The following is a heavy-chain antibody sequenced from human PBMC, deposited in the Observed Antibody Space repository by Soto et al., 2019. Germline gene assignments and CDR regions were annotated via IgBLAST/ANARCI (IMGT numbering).Heavy chain of an antibody. CDR3: ARGRLKGGGGDCRRTRCYGDPLLPMDV. CDR2: INHSGST. CDR1: GGSFSGYY. V-gene: IGHV4-34*01. J-gene: IGHJ6*02. Sequence: QVQLQQWGAGLLKPSETLSLTCAVYGGSFSGYYWSWIRQPPGKGLEWIGEINHSGSTNYNPSLKSRVNISVDTSKNQFYLQLSSVTAADTAVYSGARGRLKGGGGDCRRTRCYGDPLLPMDVWGQGTTVTVSS. D-gene: IGHD2-2*01.